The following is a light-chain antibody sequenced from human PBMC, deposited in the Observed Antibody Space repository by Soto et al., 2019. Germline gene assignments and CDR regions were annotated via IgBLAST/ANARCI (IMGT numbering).Light chain of an antibody. CDR2: AAS. Sequence: DIQMTQSPSSLSASVGDRVTITCRASQTIRNSLNWYQQKPGKAPKLLVYAASNLQRGVPSRFSGSGSGTDFTLTISSLQPEDFATYYCQQSYSSPQMYTFGQGTNLEIK. J-gene: IGKJ2*01. CDR3: QQSYSSPQMYT. V-gene: IGKV1-39*01. CDR1: QTIRNS.